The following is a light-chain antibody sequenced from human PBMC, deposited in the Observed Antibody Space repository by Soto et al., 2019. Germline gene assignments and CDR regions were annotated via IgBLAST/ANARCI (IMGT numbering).Light chain of an antibody. CDR1: QGIRSY. CDR3: QQLYSYPHT. Sequence: DIQLTQSPSFLSASVGDRVTITCRASQGIRSYLAWYQQKPGKAPKLLIYTASTLQSGVPSRFSGSGSGTEFTLPISSLQPEDFATYYCQQLYSYPHTFGQGTKLEIK. J-gene: IGKJ2*01. V-gene: IGKV1-9*01. CDR2: TAS.